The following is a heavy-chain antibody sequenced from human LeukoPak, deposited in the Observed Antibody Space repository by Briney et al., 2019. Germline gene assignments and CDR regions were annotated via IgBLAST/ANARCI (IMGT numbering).Heavy chain of an antibody. CDR1: GFTFGSYA. CDR3: AVVAATADFDY. D-gene: IGHD2-15*01. V-gene: IGHV3-30*04. J-gene: IGHJ4*02. CDR2: ISYDGSNK. Sequence: GRSLRLSCAASGFTFGSYAMHWVRQAPGKGLEWVAVISYDGSNKYYADSVKGRFTISRDNSKNTLYLQMNSLRAEDTAVYYFAVVAATADFDYWGQGTLVTVSS.